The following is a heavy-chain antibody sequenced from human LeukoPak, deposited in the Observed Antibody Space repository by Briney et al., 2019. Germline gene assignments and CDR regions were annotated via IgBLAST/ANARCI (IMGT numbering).Heavy chain of an antibody. V-gene: IGHV1-2*02. J-gene: IGHJ4*02. CDR1: GYTFTGYY. CDR2: INPNSGGT. CDR3: ARDPENYYGSGLNY. D-gene: IGHD3-10*01. Sequence: ASVKVCCKASGYTFTGYYTHWVRQAPGQGLEWMGWINPNSGGTNYAQKFQGRVTMTRDTSISTAYMELSRLRSDDTAVYYCARDPENYYGSGLNYWGQGTLVTVSS.